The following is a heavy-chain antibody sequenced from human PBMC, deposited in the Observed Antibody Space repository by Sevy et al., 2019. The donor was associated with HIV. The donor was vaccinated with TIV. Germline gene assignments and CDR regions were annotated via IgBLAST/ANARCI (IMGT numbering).Heavy chain of an antibody. V-gene: IGHV4-59*13. D-gene: IGHD3-3*01. CDR2: IYYRWST. J-gene: IGHJ5*02. CDR1: GGSISSYY. CDR3: ARDVRFMEENSWFDP. Sequence: SETLSLTCSVSGGSISSYYWTWIRQPPGKGLEWIANIYYRWSTNYNPSLKSRFTISADTSKNQLSLKLSSVTSADTAVYYYARDVRFMEENSWFDPWGQGTLVTVSS.